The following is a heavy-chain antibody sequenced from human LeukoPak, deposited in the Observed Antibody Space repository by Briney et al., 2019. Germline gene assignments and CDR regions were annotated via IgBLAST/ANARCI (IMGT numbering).Heavy chain of an antibody. Sequence: GETLRLSCEVSGFIFSDYAMNWVRQAPGKGLERVSSISRTSSHIYYADSMKGRFTVTRDNAKNSVYLQINTLRAEDTAVYYYSRELTWSAPWGQGTLVTVSS. D-gene: IGHD2-8*01. CDR1: GFIFSDYA. J-gene: IGHJ5*02. CDR2: ISRTSSHI. CDR3: SRELTWSAP. V-gene: IGHV3-21*06.